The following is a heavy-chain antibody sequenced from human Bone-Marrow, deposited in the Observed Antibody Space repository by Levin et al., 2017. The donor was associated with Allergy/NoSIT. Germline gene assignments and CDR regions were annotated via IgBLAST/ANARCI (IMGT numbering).Heavy chain of an antibody. J-gene: IGHJ4*02. CDR2: VKWNGDFT. V-gene: IGHV3-9*01. D-gene: IGHD6-13*01. CDR3: AKDMSALAAAVDFDY. Sequence: PGGSLRLSCAASGFTFEDYAMHWVRQAPGKGLEWVSGVKWNGDFTGYADSVKGRFTISRDNARNTLYLQMNSLRVEDTAFYFCAKDMSALAAAVDFDYWGQGILVTVSS. CDR1: GFTFEDYA.